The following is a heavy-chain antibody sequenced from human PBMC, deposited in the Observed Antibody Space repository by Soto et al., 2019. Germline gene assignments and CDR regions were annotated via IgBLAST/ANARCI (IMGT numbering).Heavy chain of an antibody. V-gene: IGHV4-31*03. CDR2: IFYNGST. Sequence: QVQLQESGPGLVKPSQTLSLTCTVSGDSISSGHYFWSWIRQLPGKGLEWIGNIFYNGSTYYNPSLKSRITISLDTSKSQFSLKVSSVTAADTAVYFCASDRYFDLLGRGTLVTVSS. J-gene: IGHJ2*01. CDR3: ASDRYFDL. CDR1: GDSISSGHYF.